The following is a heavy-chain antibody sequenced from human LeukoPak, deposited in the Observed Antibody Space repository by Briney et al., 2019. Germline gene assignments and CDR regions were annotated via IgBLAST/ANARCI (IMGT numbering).Heavy chain of an antibody. CDR2: IDWDDAK. D-gene: IGHD6-13*01. CDR1: GFSLTTSGMC. CDR3: ARTLIAAGGINYFDY. Sequence: ESGPALVKPTQTLTLTCTFSGFSLTTSGMCVSWIRQPPGKALEWLARIDWDDAKYYSTSLKTRLTVSRDTSKNQVVLTMTNMDPVDTATYYCARTLIAAGGINYFDYWGQGTLVTASS. J-gene: IGHJ4*02. V-gene: IGHV2-70*11.